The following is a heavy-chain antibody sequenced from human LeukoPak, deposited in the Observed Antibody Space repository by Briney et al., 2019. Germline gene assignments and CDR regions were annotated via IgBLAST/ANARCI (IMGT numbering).Heavy chain of an antibody. Sequence: ASVKVSCKASGYTFINSHIHWVRQAPGQGPEWMGCINPTNGDTNYAQRIQGRVAMTRDASISTAYMELSSLRPDDTAVYYCSRDEANRDFEVWGQGTMVTVSS. CDR3: SRDEANRDFEV. V-gene: IGHV1-2*02. J-gene: IGHJ3*01. CDR1: GYTFINSH. CDR2: INPTNGDT. D-gene: IGHD1-14*01.